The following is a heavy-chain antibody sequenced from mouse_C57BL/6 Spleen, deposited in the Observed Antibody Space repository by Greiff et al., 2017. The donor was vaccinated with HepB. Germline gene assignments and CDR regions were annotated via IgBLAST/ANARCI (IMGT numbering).Heavy chain of an antibody. CDR2: INPNYGTT. CDR3: ARSGDYGPYAMDY. J-gene: IGHJ4*01. CDR1: GYSFTDYN. D-gene: IGHD2-4*01. Sequence: EVKLMESGPELVKPGASVKISCKASGYSFTDYNMNWVKQSNGKSLEWIGVINPNYGTTSYNQKFKGKATLTVDQSSSTAYMQLNSLTSEDSAVYYCARSGDYGPYAMDYWGQGTSVTVSS. V-gene: IGHV1-39*01.